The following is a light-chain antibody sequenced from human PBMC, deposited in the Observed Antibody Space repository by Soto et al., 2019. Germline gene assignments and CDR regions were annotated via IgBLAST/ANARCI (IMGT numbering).Light chain of an antibody. V-gene: IGKV1-39*01. J-gene: IGKJ1*01. Sequence: DIQMTQSPSSLSASVGDRVTITCRASQSSSSYLNWYQQKPVKAPKLLIYAASSVQSGGTSSFHGSRPGPDFTLPISSQQAEDFATYYCQQSYGNLLWTFGQETKVDIK. CDR2: AAS. CDR1: QSSSSY. CDR3: QQSYGNLLWT.